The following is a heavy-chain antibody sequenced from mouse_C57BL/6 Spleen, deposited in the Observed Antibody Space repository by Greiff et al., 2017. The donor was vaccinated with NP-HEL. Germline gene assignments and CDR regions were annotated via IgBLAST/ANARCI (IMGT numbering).Heavy chain of an antibody. CDR3: ARSDYGMYYFDY. Sequence: QVQLQQSGAELVKPGASVKISCKASGYAFSSYWMNWVKQRPGKGLEWIGQIYPGDGDTNYNGKFKGKATLTADKSSSTAYMQLSSLTSEDSAVYFCARSDYGMYYFDYWGQGTTLTVSS. J-gene: IGHJ2*01. D-gene: IGHD1-1*01. CDR1: GYAFSSYW. V-gene: IGHV1-80*01. CDR2: IYPGDGDT.